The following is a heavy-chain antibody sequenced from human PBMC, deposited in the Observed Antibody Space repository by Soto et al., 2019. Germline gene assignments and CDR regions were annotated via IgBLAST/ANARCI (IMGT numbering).Heavy chain of an antibody. D-gene: IGHD3-10*01. CDR1: GYTFTGHY. V-gene: IGHV1-2*02. J-gene: IGHJ6*02. Sequence: ASVKVSCKASGYTFTGHYLYWVRQARGLVLEWMGWINPNTGDTKYAQRFKGRVTMTRDTSISTAYMDLTGLRSDDTAVYYCAGDPGAFGEILGVWGQGTTVTVSS. CDR2: INPNTGDT. CDR3: AGDPGAFGEILGV.